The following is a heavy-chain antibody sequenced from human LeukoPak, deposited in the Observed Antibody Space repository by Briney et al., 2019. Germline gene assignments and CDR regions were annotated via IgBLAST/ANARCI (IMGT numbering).Heavy chain of an antibody. CDR1: GYTFTSYA. Sequence: GASVKVSCKASGYTFTSYAMNWVRQAPGQGLEWMGGIIPIFGTSTYAQKFRVTITTDESTKTAYMELSSLRSEDTAVYYCARDPHYWGQGTLVTVSP. V-gene: IGHV1-69*05. CDR2: IIPIFGTS. CDR3: ARDPHY. J-gene: IGHJ4*02.